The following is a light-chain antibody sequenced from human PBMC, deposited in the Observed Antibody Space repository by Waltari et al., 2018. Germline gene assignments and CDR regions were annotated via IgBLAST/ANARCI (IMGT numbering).Light chain of an antibody. Sequence: QSALTQPASVSGSPGQSITIPCTGSSSDVGYYNYVSWYQQYPGKAPKLIIYEVNYRPSGISNRFSGPKSGNTASLTISGLQAEDEADYYCTSLTRRSTREFGGGTRVTVL. CDR2: EVN. V-gene: IGLV2-14*01. CDR3: TSLTRRSTRE. J-gene: IGLJ3*02. CDR1: SSDVGYYNY.